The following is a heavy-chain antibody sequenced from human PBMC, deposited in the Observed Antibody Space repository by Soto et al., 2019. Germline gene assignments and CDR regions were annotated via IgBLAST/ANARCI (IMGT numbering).Heavy chain of an antibody. Sequence: GGSLRLSCAASGFTFGDYYMSWIRQAPGKGLEWVSYISSSSSYTNYADSVKGRFTISRDNAKNSLYLQMNSLRAEDTAVYYCARGSLSVRGVIAYDYWGQGTLVTSPQ. CDR2: ISSSSSYT. V-gene: IGHV3-11*05. D-gene: IGHD3-10*01. CDR1: GFTFGDYY. CDR3: ARGSLSVRGVIAYDY. J-gene: IGHJ4*02.